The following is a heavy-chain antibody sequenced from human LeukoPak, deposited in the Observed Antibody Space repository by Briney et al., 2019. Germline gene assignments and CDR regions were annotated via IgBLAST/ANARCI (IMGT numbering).Heavy chain of an antibody. J-gene: IGHJ4*02. D-gene: IGHD6-6*01. CDR1: GYTFTSYG. Sequence: ASVKVSCKASGYTFTSYGISWVRHAPGQGLEWMGWISAYNGNTNYAQKLQGRVTMTTDTSTSTAYMELRSLRSDDTAVYYCARGPLYSSSERRFDYWGQGTLVTVSS. CDR2: ISAYNGNT. CDR3: ARGPLYSSSERRFDY. V-gene: IGHV1-18*01.